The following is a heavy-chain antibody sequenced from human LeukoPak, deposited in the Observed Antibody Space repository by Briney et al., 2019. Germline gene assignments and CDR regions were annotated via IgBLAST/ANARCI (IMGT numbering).Heavy chain of an antibody. CDR3: AGRNYYDSSGYYYEYFQH. CDR2: ISSSGSTI. V-gene: IGHV3-11*04. J-gene: IGHJ1*01. CDR1: GFTFSDYY. Sequence: PGGSLRLSCADSGFTFSDYYMSWIRQAPGKGLEWVSYISSSGSTIYYADSVKGRFTISRDNAKNSLYLQMNSLRAEDTAVYYCAGRNYYDSSGYYYEYFQHWGQGTLVTVSS. D-gene: IGHD3-22*01.